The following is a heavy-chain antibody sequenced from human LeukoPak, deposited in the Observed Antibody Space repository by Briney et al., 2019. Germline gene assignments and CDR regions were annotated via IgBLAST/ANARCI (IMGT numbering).Heavy chain of an antibody. J-gene: IGHJ4*02. CDR1: GSTFSSYA. D-gene: IGHD3-10*01. Sequence: GGSLRLSCAASGSTFSSYAMSWVRQAPGKGLEWVSAISGSGGSTYYADSVKGRFTISRDNSKNTLYLQMNSLRAEDTAVYYCAKDLYWLWFGDGGQGTLVTVSS. CDR3: AKDLYWLWFGD. CDR2: ISGSGGST. V-gene: IGHV3-23*01.